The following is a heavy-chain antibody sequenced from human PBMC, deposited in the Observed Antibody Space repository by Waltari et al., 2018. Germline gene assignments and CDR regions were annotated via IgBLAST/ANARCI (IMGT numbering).Heavy chain of an antibody. D-gene: IGHD4-17*01. CDR2: TSAEKGNT. CDR3: ARDRDYGGNSGAFDI. CDR1: GYTFTSYG. J-gene: IGHJ3*02. Sequence: QVQLVQSGAEVKKPGASVKVSCKASGYTFTSYGISWVRQAPGQGLGWMGWTSAEKGNTNYAQKLQGRVTMTTDTSTSTAYMELRSLRSDDTAVYYCARDRDYGGNSGAFDIWGQGTMVTVSS. V-gene: IGHV1-18*01.